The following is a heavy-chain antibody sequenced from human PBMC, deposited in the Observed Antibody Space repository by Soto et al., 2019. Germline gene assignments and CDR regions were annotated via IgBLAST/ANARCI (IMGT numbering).Heavy chain of an antibody. CDR2: IYYSGST. D-gene: IGHD6-6*01. V-gene: IGHV4-39*01. J-gene: IGHJ4*02. Sequence: SGTLSLTCTVSGGYISSSSYYWGWIRPPPGKGLEWIGSIYYSGSTYYNPSLKSRVTISVDTSKNQFSLKLSSVTAADTAVYYCARHVHSSSSWGVYYFDYWVQRTLVTVSS. CDR3: ARHVHSSSSWGVYYFDY. CDR1: GGYISSSSYY.